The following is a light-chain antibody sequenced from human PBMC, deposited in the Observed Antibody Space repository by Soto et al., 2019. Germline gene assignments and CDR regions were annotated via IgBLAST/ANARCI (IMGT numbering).Light chain of an antibody. CDR3: QQLKSYPLS. V-gene: IGKV1-9*01. CDR2: AAS. CDR1: QEISSY. Sequence: DIQLTQSPSFLSASVGDRVTITSRTSQEISSYLAWYQQKPGKAPQLLISAASTLQSGVPSRFSGSGSGTEFTLTISSLQPEDFATYYCQQLKSYPLSFGGGTKVEI. J-gene: IGKJ4*01.